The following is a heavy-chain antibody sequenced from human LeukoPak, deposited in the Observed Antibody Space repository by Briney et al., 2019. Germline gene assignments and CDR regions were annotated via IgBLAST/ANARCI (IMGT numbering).Heavy chain of an antibody. CDR2: INPNSGGT. D-gene: IGHD2-21*01. J-gene: IGHJ6*03. V-gene: IGHV1-2*02. Sequence: WASVKVSCKASGYTFTGYYMHWVRQAPGQGLEWMGWINPNSGGTNYAQKFQGRVTMTRDTSISTAYMELSRLRSDDTAVYYCARNGYCGGDCYYYYYYYMDVWGKGTTVTVSS. CDR1: GYTFTGYY. CDR3: ARNGYCGGDCYYYYYYYMDV.